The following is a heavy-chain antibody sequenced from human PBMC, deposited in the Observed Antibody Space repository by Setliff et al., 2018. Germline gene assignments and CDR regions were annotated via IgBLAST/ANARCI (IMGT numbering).Heavy chain of an antibody. CDR2: IYYSGST. Sequence: TLSLTCTVSGGSISSHYWGWIRQPPGKGLEWIGSIYYSGSTNYNPSLKRRVTISEDMSKNQVSLTLTSVTAADTAVYYCARGPTIVDWFFDLWGRGTLVTVSS. J-gene: IGHJ2*01. D-gene: IGHD3-22*01. CDR1: GGSISSHY. V-gene: IGHV4-59*11. CDR3: ARGPTIVDWFFDL.